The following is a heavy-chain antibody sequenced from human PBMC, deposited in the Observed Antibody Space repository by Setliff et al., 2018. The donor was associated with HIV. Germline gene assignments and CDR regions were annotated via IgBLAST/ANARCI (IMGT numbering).Heavy chain of an antibody. D-gene: IGHD2-15*01. J-gene: IGHJ1*01. CDR1: RSTFTSYA. V-gene: IGHV1-69*10. Sequence: SVKVSCKASRSTFTSYAFSWVRQAPGQGLEWMGGIIAILGIPSYAQKFQGRVTITADKSTNTAYMELKSLRSEDTALYYCATGPPYCSGGSCYSSLHHWGQGTLVTVSS. CDR2: IIAILGIP. CDR3: ATGPPYCSGGSCYSSLHH.